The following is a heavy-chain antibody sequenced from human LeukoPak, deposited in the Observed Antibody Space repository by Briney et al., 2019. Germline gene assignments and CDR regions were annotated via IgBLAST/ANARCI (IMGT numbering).Heavy chain of an antibody. CDR3: ARGYCSSTSCYFDY. Sequence: AGGSPRLSCAASGFTFDDYGMSWVRQAPGKGLEWASGINWNGGSTGYADSVKGRFTISRDNAKNSLYLQMNSLRAEDTALYYCARGYCSSTSCYFDYWGQGTLVTVSS. CDR2: INWNGGST. CDR1: GFTFDDYG. D-gene: IGHD2-2*01. J-gene: IGHJ4*02. V-gene: IGHV3-20*04.